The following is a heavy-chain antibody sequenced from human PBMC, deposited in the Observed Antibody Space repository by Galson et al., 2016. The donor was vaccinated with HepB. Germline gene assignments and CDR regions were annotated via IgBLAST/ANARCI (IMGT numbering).Heavy chain of an antibody. V-gene: IGHV4-59*01. CDR1: YGSINSDY. CDR2: IYHSGET. J-gene: IGHJ2*01. CDR3: ARDHASYFDL. Sequence: ETLSLTCTVPYGSINSDYWSWIRQPPGKGLEWIGYIYHSGETNYNPSLKGRVSMSLDTSKSQFSLNLTSVTAADTAVYFCARDHASYFDLWGRGTLVTVSS.